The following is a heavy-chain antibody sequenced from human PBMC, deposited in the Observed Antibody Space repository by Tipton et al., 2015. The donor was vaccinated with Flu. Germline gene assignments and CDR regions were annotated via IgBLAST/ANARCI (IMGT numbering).Heavy chain of an antibody. Sequence: TLSLTCTVSGYSISGDYYWGWIRQPPGKGLEWIGSSHHSGGTYYNPSLKSRVTISVDTPKSQFSLRLNSVTAADTGVYYCARHRGTTAPTLDWFDPWGQGTLVNVSS. CDR1: GYSISGDYY. V-gene: IGHV4-38-2*02. CDR3: ARHRGTTAPTLDWFDP. CDR2: SHHSGGT. J-gene: IGHJ5*02. D-gene: IGHD1-1*01.